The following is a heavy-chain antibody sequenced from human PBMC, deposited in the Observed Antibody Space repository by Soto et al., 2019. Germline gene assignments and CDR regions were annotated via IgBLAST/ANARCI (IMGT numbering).Heavy chain of an antibody. V-gene: IGHV2-5*02. Sequence: QITLKESGPSLVKPTQTLTLTCSFSGFSLSTSAVAVAWIRQPPGKALEWLALIFGDDDKRYSPSLRSRLTITKDTSKNQLVLTMTNIDPVDTATYYCARPETRHIGPFEYWGQGTLVTVSS. CDR1: GFSLSTSAVA. J-gene: IGHJ4*02. D-gene: IGHD2-21*01. CDR2: IFGDDDK. CDR3: ARPETRHIGPFEY.